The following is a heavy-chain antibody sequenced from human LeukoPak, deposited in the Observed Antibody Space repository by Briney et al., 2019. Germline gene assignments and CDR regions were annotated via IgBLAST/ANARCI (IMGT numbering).Heavy chain of an antibody. CDR3: ARHRSGWLQSSFDY. CDR1: GGSISSSSSY. V-gene: IGHV4-39*01. J-gene: IGHJ4*02. D-gene: IGHD5-24*01. CDR2: IYYSGSS. Sequence: SGTLSLTCAVSGGSISSSSSYWGWIRQPPGKGLEWIGSIYYSGSSFDNPALKSRVTISVDTSKNQFSLKLSSVTAADTAVYYCARHRSGWLQSSFDYWGQGTLVTVSS.